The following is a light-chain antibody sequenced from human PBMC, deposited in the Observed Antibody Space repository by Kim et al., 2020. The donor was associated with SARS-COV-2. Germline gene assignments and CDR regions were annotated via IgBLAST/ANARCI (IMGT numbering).Light chain of an antibody. CDR1: SSNIGATYD. J-gene: IGLJ3*02. CDR2: GNN. CDR3: QAYDSSLSAVV. V-gene: IGLV1-40*01. Sequence: GTISCTGNSSNIGATYDIHWYQQLPGTAPKLHIYGNNNRPSWVPDRFSGSKSGTSASLTITGLQAEDEADYYCQAYDSSLSAVVFGGGTQLTVL.